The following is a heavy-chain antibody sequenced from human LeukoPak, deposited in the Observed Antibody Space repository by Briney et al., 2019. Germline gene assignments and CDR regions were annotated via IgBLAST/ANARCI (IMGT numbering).Heavy chain of an antibody. D-gene: IGHD4-17*01. CDR2: ITGSGDST. V-gene: IGHV3-23*01. J-gene: IGHJ4*02. CDR1: GFTFSTYA. CDR3: ARGGTNGDLPEGY. Sequence: GGSLRLSCAASGFTFSTYAMSWVRQAPGKGLEWVSTITGSGDSTYYADSVKGRFTISRDNSKNSLYLQMNSLRAEDTAVYYCARGGTNGDLPEGYWGQGTLVTVSS.